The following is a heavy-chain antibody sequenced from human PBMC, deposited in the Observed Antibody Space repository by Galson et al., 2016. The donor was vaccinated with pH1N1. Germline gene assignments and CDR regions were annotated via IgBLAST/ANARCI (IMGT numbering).Heavy chain of an antibody. CDR1: GFSLSTSAVG. V-gene: IGHV2-5*01. J-gene: IGHJ4*02. Sequence: PALVKPTQTLRLTCTLSGFSLSTSAVGVGWIRQPPGKALEWLALIFWNDDRYYRPSLKNRLTITKGTSENLVVLTMTNMDPVDTATYYCVHREYGDFVGSFDHWGQGALVTVSS. D-gene: IGHD4-17*01. CDR3: VHREYGDFVGSFDH. CDR2: IFWNDDR.